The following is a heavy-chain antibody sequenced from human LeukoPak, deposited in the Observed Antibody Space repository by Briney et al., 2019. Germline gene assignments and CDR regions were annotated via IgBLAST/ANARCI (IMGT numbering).Heavy chain of an antibody. J-gene: IGHJ4*02. CDR3: ARLGNSYANVIDN. CDR2: IKQDGSQK. D-gene: IGHD5-18*01. Sequence: GGSLRLSCAASGFTFSTYWMSWVRQAPGKGLEWVANIKQDGSQKYYVDSERGRFTISKDNAENSLYLQMNSLRAEDTAVYYRARLGNSYANVIDNWGQGALVTASS. V-gene: IGHV3-7*01. CDR1: GFTFSTYW.